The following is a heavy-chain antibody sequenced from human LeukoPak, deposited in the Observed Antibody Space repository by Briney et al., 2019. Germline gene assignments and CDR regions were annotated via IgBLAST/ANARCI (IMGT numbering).Heavy chain of an antibody. D-gene: IGHD5-18*01. CDR1: GFTFSNAW. V-gene: IGHV3-53*01. CDR2: IYSGGST. J-gene: IGHJ4*02. Sequence: GGSLRLSCATSGFTFSNAWMNWVRQAPGKGLEWVSVIYSGGSTYYADSVKGRFTISRDNSKNTLYLQMNSLRAEDTAVYYCARARQLWHGNDYWGQGTLVTVSS. CDR3: ARARQLWHGNDY.